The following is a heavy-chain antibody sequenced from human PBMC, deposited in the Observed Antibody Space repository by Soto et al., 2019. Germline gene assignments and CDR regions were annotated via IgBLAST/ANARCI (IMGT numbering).Heavy chain of an antibody. CDR1: GFTFSSYA. V-gene: IGHV3-30-3*01. J-gene: IGHJ5*02. CDR2: ISYDGSNK. D-gene: IGHD3-22*01. Sequence: QVQLVESGGGVVQPGRSLRLSCAASGFTFSSYAMHWVRQAPGKGLEWVAVISYDGSNKYYADSVKGRFTISRDNSKNTLYRQMNSLRAEDTAVYYCARGGDYDTTANWFDPWGQGTLVTVSS. CDR3: ARGGDYDTTANWFDP.